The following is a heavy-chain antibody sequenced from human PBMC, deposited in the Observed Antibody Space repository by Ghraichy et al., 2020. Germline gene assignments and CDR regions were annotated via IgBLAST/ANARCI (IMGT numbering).Heavy chain of an antibody. V-gene: IGHV4-59*01. CDR1: RGSFTSYY. D-gene: IGHD3-3*01. CDR3: ARGGNTSRNWRYYFDY. J-gene: IGHJ4*02. CDR2: ISYDGST. Sequence: SETLSLTCTVSRGSFTSYYWNWIRQSPGKGLEWIGYISYDGSTNYNPSLKSRVTISMDTSEIQFSLKLTSVTAADTAIYYCARGGNTSRNWRYYFDYWCQGTLVTVPS.